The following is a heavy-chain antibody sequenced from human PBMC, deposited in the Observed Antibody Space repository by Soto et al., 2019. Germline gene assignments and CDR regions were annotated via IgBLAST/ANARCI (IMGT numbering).Heavy chain of an antibody. CDR2: INPDSGHA. Sequence: QVQLVQSGAEVKKPGASVKVSCKASGYTFTNSDINWVRQAPGQGREWMGWINPDSGHAAYAQKFQGRVTLTTSPSTSTVYMEMRSLGAEETAVYYCARRPHCSGGICYYGLDNWGQGTLVTVSS. CDR1: GYTFTNSD. CDR3: ARRPHCSGGICYYGLDN. J-gene: IGHJ4*02. V-gene: IGHV1-8*01. D-gene: IGHD2-15*01.